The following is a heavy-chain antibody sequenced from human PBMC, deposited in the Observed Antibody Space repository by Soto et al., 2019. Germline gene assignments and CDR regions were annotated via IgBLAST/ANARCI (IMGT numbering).Heavy chain of an antibody. Sequence: QVQLVQSGAEVRQPGSSVQVSCKAFVGTFSRNVSSWVRQAPGQGLEWMGGIIPIFVKPNYAQKLQDRLTITADESTRSAYMELSSVRSEDTAMYDCARERVGSATWVGFYDGMDVWGQGNTVTVSS. V-gene: IGHV1-69*01. D-gene: IGHD2-2*01. CDR2: IIPIFVKP. CDR1: VGTFSRNV. J-gene: IGHJ6*02. CDR3: ARERVGSATWVGFYDGMDV.